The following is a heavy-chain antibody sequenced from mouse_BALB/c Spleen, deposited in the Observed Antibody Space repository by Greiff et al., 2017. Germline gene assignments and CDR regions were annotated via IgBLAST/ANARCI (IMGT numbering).Heavy chain of an antibody. Sequence: EVQLQQSGPELGKPGASVKISCKASGYSFTGYNMYWVKQSHRKSLEWIGYIDPYNGGTSYNQKSKGKATLTVDKSSSTAYMHLNSLTSEDSAIYYCARADGYSCFAYWGQGTLVTVSA. CDR1: GYSFTGYN. D-gene: IGHD2-3*01. V-gene: IGHV1S135*01. CDR3: ARADGYSCFAY. CDR2: IDPYNGGT. J-gene: IGHJ3*01.